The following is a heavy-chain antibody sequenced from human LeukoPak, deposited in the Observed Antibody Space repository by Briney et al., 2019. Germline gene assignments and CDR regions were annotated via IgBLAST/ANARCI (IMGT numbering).Heavy chain of an antibody. CDR1: GGSISSSSYY. J-gene: IGHJ4*02. V-gene: IGHV4-39*01. D-gene: IGHD3-10*01. CDR2: IYYSGST. Sequence: SETLSLTCTVSGGSISSSSYYWGWIRQPPGKGLEWIGSIYYSGSTYYNPSLKSRVTISVDTSKNQFSLKLSSVTAADTAVYYCASIYLWFGESQFDYWGQGTLVTVSS. CDR3: ASIYLWFGESQFDY.